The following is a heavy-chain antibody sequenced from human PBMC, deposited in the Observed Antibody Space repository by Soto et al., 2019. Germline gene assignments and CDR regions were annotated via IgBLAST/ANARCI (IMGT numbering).Heavy chain of an antibody. J-gene: IGHJ4*02. D-gene: IGHD2-21*01. CDR2: IYASGSY. CDR1: GASISSGDYF. V-gene: IGHV4-30-4*01. CDR3: AIEKCYFSGPKNFDY. Sequence: PSETLSLTCTVSGASISSGDYFWSCIRQSAGRGVEGIGYIYASGSYYNKPSLQSRAIMSVDTSKHQFSLKPTSMTAAATAVYYCAIEKCYFSGPKNFDYWGQGTLVTVSS.